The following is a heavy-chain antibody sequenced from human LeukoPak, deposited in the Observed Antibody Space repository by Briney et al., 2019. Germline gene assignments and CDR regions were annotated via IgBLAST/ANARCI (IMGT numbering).Heavy chain of an antibody. D-gene: IGHD2-2*01. CDR2: IIPIFGTA. V-gene: IGHV1-69*13. Sequence: SVKVSCKASGGTFSSYAISWVRQAPGQGLEWMGGIIPIFGTANYAQKFQGRVTITADESTSTAYMELSSLRSEDTAVYYCAQHCSRMSCYSRGSNWFNPWGQGTLVTVSS. J-gene: IGHJ5*02. CDR3: AQHCSRMSCYSRGSNWFNP. CDR1: GGTFSSYA.